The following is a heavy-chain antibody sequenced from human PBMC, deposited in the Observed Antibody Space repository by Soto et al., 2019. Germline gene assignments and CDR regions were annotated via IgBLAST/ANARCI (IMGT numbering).Heavy chain of an antibody. CDR1: GYSFTSYW. Sequence: GESLKISCKGSGYSFTSYWISWVRQMPGKGLEWMGRIDPSDSYTNYSPSFQGHVTISADKSISTAYLQWSSLKASDTAMYYCARDQQIAYYYGSGPIDHYGMDVWGQGTTVTVSS. CDR2: IDPSDSYT. V-gene: IGHV5-10-1*01. D-gene: IGHD3-10*01. CDR3: ARDQQIAYYYGSGPIDHYGMDV. J-gene: IGHJ6*02.